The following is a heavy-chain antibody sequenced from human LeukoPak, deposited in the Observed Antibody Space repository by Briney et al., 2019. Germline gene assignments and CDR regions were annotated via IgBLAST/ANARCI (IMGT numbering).Heavy chain of an antibody. Sequence: SETLSLTCAVSGGSVTSVNWWTWVRQPPGKGLEWIGEISHSGTTNYNPSLKSRVTISVDKSKNQFSLKLSSVTAADTAVYYRARRPNYGGNSPWGQGTLVTVSS. CDR3: ARRPNYGGNSP. V-gene: IGHV4-4*02. CDR2: ISHSGTT. D-gene: IGHD4-23*01. J-gene: IGHJ5*02. CDR1: GGSVTSVNW.